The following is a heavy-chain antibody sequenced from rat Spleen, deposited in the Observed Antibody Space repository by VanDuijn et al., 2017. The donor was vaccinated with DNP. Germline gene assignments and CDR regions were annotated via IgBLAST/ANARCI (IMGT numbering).Heavy chain of an antibody. D-gene: IGHD1-4*01. CDR1: GFTFSDYY. V-gene: IGHV5-22*01. CDR3: ARHVLPLRVWDY. CDR2: SSYDGVNT. J-gene: IGHJ2*01. Sequence: EVQLVESGGGLVQPGRSLKLSCAASGFTFSDYYMAWVRQAPPKGLEWVAYSSYDGVNTYNGDSVKGRFTISGDNAKSTLYLQMNSLRSEDMATYYCARHVLPLRVWDYWGQGVMVTVSS.